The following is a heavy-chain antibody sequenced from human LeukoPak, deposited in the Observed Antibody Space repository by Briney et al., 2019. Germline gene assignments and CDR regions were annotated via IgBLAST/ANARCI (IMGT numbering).Heavy chain of an antibody. D-gene: IGHD1-26*01. J-gene: IGHJ3*02. Sequence: SQTLSLTCAISGDSVSSNSATWNWNRQSPSRGLEWLGRTYYKSKWYNDYAVSVKSRITINSDTSKNQFSLQLSSVTPEDTAVYDCARVSSPWSPRDAFDIWGQGTVVTVSS. V-gene: IGHV6-1*01. CDR1: GDSVSSNSAT. CDR3: ARVSSPWSPRDAFDI. CDR2: TYYKSKWYN.